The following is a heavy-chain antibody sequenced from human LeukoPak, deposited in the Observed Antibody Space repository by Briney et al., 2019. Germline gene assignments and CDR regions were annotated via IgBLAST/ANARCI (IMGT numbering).Heavy chain of an antibody. CDR3: ARGGYFYDSSDAY. CDR2: ISSSGSAI. J-gene: IGHJ4*02. CDR1: GFTFSSYE. Sequence: GGSLRLSCAASGFTFSSYEMNWVRQAPGKGLEWLSYISSSGSAIYYADSVKGRFTISRDNAKNSLYLQMNSLRAEDTAVYYCARGGYFYDSSDAYWGQGTLVTVSS. V-gene: IGHV3-48*03. D-gene: IGHD3-22*01.